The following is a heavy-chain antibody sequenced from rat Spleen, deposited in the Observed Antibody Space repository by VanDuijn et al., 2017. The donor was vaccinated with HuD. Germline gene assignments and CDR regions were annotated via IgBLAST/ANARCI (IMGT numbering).Heavy chain of an antibody. CDR2: INYDGGGT. D-gene: IGHD1-12*02. Sequence: EVQLVESGGGLVQPGRSLKLSCAASGFTFSDFYLAWVRQAPTKGLEWVASINYDGGGTYYRDSVKGRFTISRDNAKSSLYLQMDSRSAEETATYYCTRRHYDGGYGYLDFWGPGTMVTVSS. CDR3: TRRHYDGGYGYLDF. V-gene: IGHV5-20*01. CDR1: GFTFSDFY. J-gene: IGHJ1*01.